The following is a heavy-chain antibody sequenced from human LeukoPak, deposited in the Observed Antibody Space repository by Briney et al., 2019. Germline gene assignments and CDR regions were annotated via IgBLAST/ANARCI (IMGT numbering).Heavy chain of an antibody. CDR2: INPNSGGT. V-gene: IGHV1-2*02. D-gene: IGHD2-21*02. CDR3: ARVVPYCGGDCYPNWFDP. CDR1: GYTFIGYY. Sequence: ASLKVSCKASGYTFIGYYMHWVRQAPGQGLEWMGWINPNSGGTNYEQKFQGRVTMTRDTSISTAYMELGRLRSDDTAVYYCARVVPYCGGDCYPNWFDPWGQGTLVTVSS. J-gene: IGHJ5*02.